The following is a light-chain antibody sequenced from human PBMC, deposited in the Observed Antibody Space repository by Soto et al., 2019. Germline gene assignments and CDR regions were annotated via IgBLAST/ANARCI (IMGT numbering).Light chain of an antibody. CDR3: QQSNNWPWT. J-gene: IGKJ1*01. V-gene: IGKV3-15*01. Sequence: EIVMTQSPATLSVSPGERATLSCRASQTASRNLAWYQQKRGQAPRLLIHSASTRATGVPARFSGSGSGTELPLTVSSLQAEDFAVYFCQQSNNWPWTFGQGTRVE. CDR1: QTASRN. CDR2: SAS.